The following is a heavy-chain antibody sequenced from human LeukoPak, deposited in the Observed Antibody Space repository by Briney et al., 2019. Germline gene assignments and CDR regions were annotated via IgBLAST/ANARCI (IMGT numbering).Heavy chain of an antibody. J-gene: IGHJ5*02. CDR2: ISYDGSNK. CDR3: ARGGPLYSNYDWFDP. Sequence: PGRSLRLSCAASGFTFSSYAMHWVRQAPGKGLEWVAVISYDGSNKYYADSVKGRFTISRDNSKNTLYLQMNSLRAEDTAVCYCARGGPLYSNYDWFDPWGQGTLVTVSS. CDR1: GFTFSSYA. V-gene: IGHV3-30-3*01. D-gene: IGHD4-11*01.